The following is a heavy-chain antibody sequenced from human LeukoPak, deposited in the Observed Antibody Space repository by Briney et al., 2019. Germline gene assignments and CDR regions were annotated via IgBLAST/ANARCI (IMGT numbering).Heavy chain of an antibody. CDR3: ARDKDGSFSGSWWFDP. V-gene: IGHV1-69*06. Sequence: GASVKVSCKASGGTFSSYAISWVRQAPGQGLEWMGGIIPIFGTANYAQKFQGRVTITADKSTSTAYMELSSLRSEDTAVYYCARDKDGSFSGSWWFDPWGQGTLVTVSS. CDR1: GGTFSSYA. CDR2: IIPIFGTA. D-gene: IGHD6-25*01. J-gene: IGHJ5*02.